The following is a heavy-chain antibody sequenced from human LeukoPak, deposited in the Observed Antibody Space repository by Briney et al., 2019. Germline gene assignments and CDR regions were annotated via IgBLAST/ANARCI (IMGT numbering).Heavy chain of an antibody. D-gene: IGHD2-2*01. CDR1: GYTFNRYA. V-gene: IGHV1-8*01. J-gene: IGHJ4*02. CDR2: MYPNSGNT. CDR3: ARGFVVVPAAMGY. Sequence: ASVKVSCKASGYTFNRYAINWVGQATGQGLEWVGWMYPNSGNTGYAQQFHGRVTTTRNTSISTAYMELSSLRSEDTAVYYCARGFVVVPAAMGYWGQGTLVTVSS.